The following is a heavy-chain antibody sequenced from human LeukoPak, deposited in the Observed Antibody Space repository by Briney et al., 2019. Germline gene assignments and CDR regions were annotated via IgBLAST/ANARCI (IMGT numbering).Heavy chain of an antibody. V-gene: IGHV3-7*01. CDR3: ATFDNPFGY. D-gene: IGHD3-9*01. CDR2: IKQDGSEK. Sequence: GGSLRLSCAASGFTVSSEYMNWVRQAPGKGLEWVATIKQDGSEKYYVDSVKGRFTISRDNAKNSLYLQMNSLRADDTAVYYCATFDNPFGYWGQGTLVTVSS. CDR1: GFTVSSEY. J-gene: IGHJ4*02.